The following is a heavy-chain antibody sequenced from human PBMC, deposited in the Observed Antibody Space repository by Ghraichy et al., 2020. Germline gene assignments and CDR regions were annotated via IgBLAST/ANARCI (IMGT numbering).Heavy chain of an antibody. CDR3: ARELRDYQLLWADAFDL. CDR2: ISGGGTTT. Sequence: GGSLRLSCAASGFTFSSYSMKWVRQAPGKGLEWVSYISGGGTTTYYADSVKGRFTSSRDNAKNSLYLQMDSLRAEDTAVYYCARELRDYQLLWADAFDLWGQGTLVTVSS. CDR1: GFTFSSYS. V-gene: IGHV3-48*01. D-gene: IGHD3-10*01. J-gene: IGHJ3*01.